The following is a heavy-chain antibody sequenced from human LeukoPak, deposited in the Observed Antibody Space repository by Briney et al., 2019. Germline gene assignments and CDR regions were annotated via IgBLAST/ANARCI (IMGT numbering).Heavy chain of an antibody. CDR3: ARGEGSAASSYYYGSGSYCTEPYYFDY. D-gene: IGHD3-10*01. Sequence: GASVKVSCKASGYTFTCYYMHWVRQAPGQGLEWMGWINPNSGGTNYAQKFQGRVTMTRDTSISTAYMELSRLRSDDTAVYYCARGEGSAASSYYYGSGSYCTEPYYFDYWGQGTLVTVSS. CDR2: INPNSGGT. J-gene: IGHJ4*02. V-gene: IGHV1-2*02. CDR1: GYTFTCYY.